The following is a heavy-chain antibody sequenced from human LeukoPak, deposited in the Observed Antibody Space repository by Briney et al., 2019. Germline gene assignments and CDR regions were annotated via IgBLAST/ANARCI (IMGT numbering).Heavy chain of an antibody. V-gene: IGHV4-59*01. Sequence: SETLSLTCTVSGGSISSYYWSWIRQPPGKGLEWIGYIYYSGSTNYNPSLKSRVTISVDTSKNQFSLKLSSVTAADTAVYYCARTMVRGVIISGSNWFDPWGQGTLVTVSS. J-gene: IGHJ5*02. CDR2: IYYSGST. CDR3: ARTMVRGVIISGSNWFDP. D-gene: IGHD3-10*01. CDR1: GGSISSYY.